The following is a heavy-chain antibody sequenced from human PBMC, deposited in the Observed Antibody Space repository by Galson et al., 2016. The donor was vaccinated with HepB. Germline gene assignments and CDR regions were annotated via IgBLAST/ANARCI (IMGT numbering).Heavy chain of an antibody. CDR2: IYYSGSTGYSGST. CDR3: ARLTRFGELSGYFYGLDV. V-gene: IGHV4-59*01. Sequence: WIRQSAGKGLEWIGYIYYSGSTGYSGSTNYKPSLKSRVTISIDTSKNQFSLKMRSVTAADTALYYCARLTRFGELSGYFYGLDVWGQGTTVTVSS. J-gene: IGHJ6*02. D-gene: IGHD3-16*02.